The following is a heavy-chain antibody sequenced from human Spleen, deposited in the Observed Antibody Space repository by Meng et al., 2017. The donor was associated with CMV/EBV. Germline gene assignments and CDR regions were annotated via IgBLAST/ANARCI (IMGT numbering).Heavy chain of an antibody. CDR1: GFTFNTYW. Sequence: GESLKISCAASGFTFNTYWMTWVRQAPGKGLEWVATLNQDGSQKYYVDSVKGRFTVSKDNAKNSLSLQMSSLRVEDTAVYYCARAEGWFDPWGQGTLVTVSS. CDR2: LNQDGSQK. J-gene: IGHJ5*02. V-gene: IGHV3-7*03. CDR3: ARAEGWFDP.